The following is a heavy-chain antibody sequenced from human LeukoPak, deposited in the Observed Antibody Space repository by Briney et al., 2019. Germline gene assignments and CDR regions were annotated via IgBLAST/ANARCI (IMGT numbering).Heavy chain of an antibody. CDR1: GGSISSYY. V-gene: IGHV4-59*08. J-gene: IGHJ6*03. Sequence: SETLSLTCTVSGGSISSYYWSWLRQPPGKGLEWIGYIYYSGSTNYNPSLKSRVTISVDTSKNQFSLKLSSVTAADTAVYYCARLHDSSGYRDLRNYYMNVWSKGTTVTVSS. D-gene: IGHD3-22*01. CDR3: ARLHDSSGYRDLRNYYMNV. CDR2: IYYSGST.